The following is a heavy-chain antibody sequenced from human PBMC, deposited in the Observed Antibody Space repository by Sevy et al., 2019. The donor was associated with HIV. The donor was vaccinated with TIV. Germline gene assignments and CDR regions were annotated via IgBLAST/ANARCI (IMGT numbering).Heavy chain of an antibody. V-gene: IGHV3-48*01. D-gene: IGHD5-12*01. Sequence: VGSLRLSCAASGFTFSSYSMNWVRQAPGKGLEWASYISGSSTTIYYADSVKGRFTISRDNAKNSRYLQMNSLRAEDTAVYYCAREGGYSDQGMDVWGQGTTVTVSS. CDR2: ISGSSTTI. CDR1: GFTFSSYS. J-gene: IGHJ6*02. CDR3: AREGGYSDQGMDV.